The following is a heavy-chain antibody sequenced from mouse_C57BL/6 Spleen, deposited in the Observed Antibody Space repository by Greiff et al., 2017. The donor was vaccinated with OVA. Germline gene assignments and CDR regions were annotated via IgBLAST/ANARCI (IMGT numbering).Heavy chain of an antibody. Sequence: VQLKESGGGLVQPKGSLKLSCAASGFTFNTYAMPWVRQAPGKGLEWVARISSKSSNYATYYAFSVRDSFTISRDDSQSMFYLQMNNLKTEETAMYYCVRAGKLELGYLDYWGQGTTLTVSS. V-gene: IGHV10-3*01. CDR1: GFTFNTYA. J-gene: IGHJ2*01. D-gene: IGHD4-1*01. CDR2: ISSKSSNYAT. CDR3: VRAGKLELGYLDY.